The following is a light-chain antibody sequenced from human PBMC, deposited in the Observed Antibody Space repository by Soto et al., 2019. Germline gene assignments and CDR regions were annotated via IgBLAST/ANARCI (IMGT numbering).Light chain of an antibody. J-gene: IGLJ2*01. CDR2: DVL. CDR1: STDIGTYKY. V-gene: IGLV2-14*03. CDR3: CSYTTSTGVI. Sequence: QSVLTQPASVSGSPGQSITISCTGTSTDIGTYKYVSWYQQHPGKAPKLVIYDVLNRPSGVSSRFSGSKSGNTASLTISGLQAEDDADYYCCSYTTSTGVIFGGGTQLTVL.